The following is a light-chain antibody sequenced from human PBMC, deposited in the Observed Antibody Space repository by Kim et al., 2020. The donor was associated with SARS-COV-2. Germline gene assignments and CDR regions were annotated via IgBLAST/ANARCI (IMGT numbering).Light chain of an antibody. J-gene: IGKJ1*01. CDR3: QQYNIWPPGT. CDR2: GAS. V-gene: IGKV3-15*01. CDR1: QSLNKN. Sequence: EIVMSQSPVTLSVSPGERATLSCRTSQSLNKNLAWYQQKPGQVPRLLMTGASSRANGVPARFSGSGSGTDFNLTISSLQSEDFAVYYCQQYNIWPPGTFGQGTKVDIK.